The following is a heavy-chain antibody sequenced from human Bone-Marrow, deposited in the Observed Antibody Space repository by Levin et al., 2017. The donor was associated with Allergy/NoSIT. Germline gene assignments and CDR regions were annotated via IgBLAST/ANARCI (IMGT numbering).Heavy chain of an antibody. Sequence: SQTLSLTCTVSGDSISTGDSYWSWIRQLPGTGLEWIGYIYYSGSTYYNPSLKSRVTISVDTSKNQFSLRLSSVTAADTAVYYCARERGLCSSTSCYLGRFDPWGQGTLVTVSS. V-gene: IGHV4-31*03. CDR3: ARERGLCSSTSCYLGRFDP. J-gene: IGHJ5*02. CDR2: IYYSGST. D-gene: IGHD2-2*01. CDR1: GDSISTGDSY.